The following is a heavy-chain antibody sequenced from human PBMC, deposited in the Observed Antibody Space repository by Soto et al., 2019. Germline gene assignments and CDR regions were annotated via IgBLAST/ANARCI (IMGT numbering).Heavy chain of an antibody. CDR1: GYSVSDGYY. CDR2: INRSEKT. Sequence: SETLSITCVVSGYSVSDGYYLGWIRQPPGKGLEWIGSINRSEKTYYNPSLKSRLTISVDTSKNQISLTLSSVTAADTAIYYFARSGDDSACYAHYWGPGXLLTL. J-gene: IGHJ4*02. CDR3: ARSGDDSACYAHY. V-gene: IGHV4-38-2*01. D-gene: IGHD2-15*01.